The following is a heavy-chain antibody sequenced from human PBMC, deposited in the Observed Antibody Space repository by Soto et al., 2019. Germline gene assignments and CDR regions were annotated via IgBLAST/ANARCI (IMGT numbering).Heavy chain of an antibody. Sequence: SDTLSLTYNISGCAIRTGAFDLSWICQHPGKGLEWIGYIYYSGSTYYNPSLKSRVTISVDTSKNQFSLKLSSVTAADTAVYYCALRYDYRYYWGQGTLVTVS. CDR3: ALRYDYRYY. J-gene: IGHJ4*02. CDR1: GCAIRTGAFD. V-gene: IGHV4-31*03. CDR2: IYYSGST. D-gene: IGHD3-9*01.